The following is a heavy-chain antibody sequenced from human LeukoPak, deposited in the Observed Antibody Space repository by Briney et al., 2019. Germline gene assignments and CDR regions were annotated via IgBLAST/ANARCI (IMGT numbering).Heavy chain of an antibody. D-gene: IGHD4-23*01. V-gene: IGHV4-59*01. CDR2: IYYSGST. CDR3: ARGRWNFGY. Sequence: SETLSLICAVSGGSISGYYWSWIRQPPGKGLQWIGYIYYSGSTNYNPSLKSRVTISVDTSKNQFSLNLKSVTAADTAVYYCARGRWNFGYWGQGTLVTVSS. CDR1: GGSISGYY. J-gene: IGHJ4*02.